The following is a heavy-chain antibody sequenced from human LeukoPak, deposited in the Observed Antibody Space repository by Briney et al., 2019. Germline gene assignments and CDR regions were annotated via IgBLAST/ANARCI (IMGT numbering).Heavy chain of an antibody. CDR2: FYYSGST. Sequence: PSQTLSLTCTVSGGSISSGSYFSGWIRQPPGMGLQWVGSFYYSGSTYYSPSLKSRLTISVGTAKNQFSLKLSSVTAPDMAVYYSARQSYHSSSHDYAGLFDIWGQGTMVTVSS. CDR3: ARQSYHSSSHDYAGLFDI. J-gene: IGHJ3*02. V-gene: IGHV4-39*01. CDR1: GGSISSGSYF. D-gene: IGHD3-22*01.